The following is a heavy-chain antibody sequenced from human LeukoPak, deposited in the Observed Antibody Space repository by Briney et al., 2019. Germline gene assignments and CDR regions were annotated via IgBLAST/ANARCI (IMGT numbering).Heavy chain of an antibody. D-gene: IGHD3-16*02. CDR2: VHDSGRT. V-gene: IGHV4-59*01. CDR3: ARVPYDYVWGSYRYRTDYYMDV. CDR1: GGSISSYY. J-gene: IGHJ6*03. Sequence: PSETLSLTCTVSGGSISSYYWSWIRQPPGKGLEWIGYVHDSGRTNYNPSLKSRVTISVDTSKNHFSLRVSSVTAADTAVYYCARVPYDYVWGSYRYRTDYYMDVWGKGTTVTISS.